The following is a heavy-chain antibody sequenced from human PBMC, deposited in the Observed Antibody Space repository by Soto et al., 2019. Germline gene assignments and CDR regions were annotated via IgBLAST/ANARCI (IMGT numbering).Heavy chain of an antibody. Sequence: QVQLVESGGGVVQPGRSLRLSCAASGFTFSNHAMHWVRQAPGKGLEWVAVISYDGSNYSYADSVKGRFIISRDNSKNTLYLQMNSLRAEDTAVYYCARGYYDFWSGSDYWGQGTLVTVSS. J-gene: IGHJ4*02. V-gene: IGHV3-30-3*01. D-gene: IGHD3-3*01. CDR3: ARGYYDFWSGSDY. CDR2: ISYDGSNY. CDR1: GFTFSNHA.